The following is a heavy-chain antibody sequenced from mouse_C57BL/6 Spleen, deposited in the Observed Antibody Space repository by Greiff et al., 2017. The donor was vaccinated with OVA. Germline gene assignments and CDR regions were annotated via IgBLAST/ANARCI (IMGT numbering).Heavy chain of an antibody. CDR1: GYTFTSYG. CDR2: IYPRSGST. CDR3: ARTAQATWDY. Sequence: VQLQQSGAELARPGASVKLSCKASGYTFTSYGMSWVKQRPGQGLEWIGEIYPRSGSTNYNEKFKGKATLTVDKSSSTAYLELRSLTSEDSAVYICARTAQATWDYWGQGTTLTVSS. D-gene: IGHD3-2*02. J-gene: IGHJ2*01. V-gene: IGHV1-81*01.